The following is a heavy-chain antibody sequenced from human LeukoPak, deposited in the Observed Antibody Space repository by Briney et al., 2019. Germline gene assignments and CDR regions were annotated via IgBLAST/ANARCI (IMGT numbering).Heavy chain of an antibody. J-gene: IGHJ4*02. V-gene: IGHV4-31*03. CDR1: GGSISGGGYS. D-gene: IGHD3-22*01. CDR3: ARVSGYYDSSGYWPFDY. Sequence: TSQTLSLTCTVSGGSISGGGYSWSWIRQHPGKGLEWIGYIYYSGSTYYNPSLKSRVTISVDTSKNQFSLKLSSVTAADTAVYYCARVSGYYDSSGYWPFDYWGQGTLVTVSS. CDR2: IYYSGST.